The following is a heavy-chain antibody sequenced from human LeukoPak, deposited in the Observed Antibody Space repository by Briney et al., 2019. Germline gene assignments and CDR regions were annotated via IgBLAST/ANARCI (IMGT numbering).Heavy chain of an antibody. CDR1: GFTFSSYG. V-gene: IGHV3-30*18. J-gene: IGHJ4*02. CDR3: AKVSDPYYFDY. D-gene: IGHD2-21*02. CDR2: ISYDGSNK. Sequence: GGSLRLSCAASGFTFSSYGMHWVRQAPGKGLEGVAVISYDGSNKYYADSVKGRFTISRDNSKNTLYLQMNSLRAEDTAVYYCAKVSDPYYFDYWGQGTLVTVSS.